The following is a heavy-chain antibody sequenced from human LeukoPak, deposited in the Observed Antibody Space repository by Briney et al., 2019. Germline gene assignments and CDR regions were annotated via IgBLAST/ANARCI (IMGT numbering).Heavy chain of an antibody. CDR1: GFTFSDYY. CDR3: ARDYGDYPRNWFDP. Sequence: GGSLRLSCAASGFTFSDYYMSWIRQAPGKGLEWVSYISRSGSTIYYADSVKGRFTISRDNAKNSLYLQMNSLRAEDTAVYYCARDYGDYPRNWFDPWGQGTLVTVSS. J-gene: IGHJ5*02. CDR2: ISRSGSTI. D-gene: IGHD4-17*01. V-gene: IGHV3-11*04.